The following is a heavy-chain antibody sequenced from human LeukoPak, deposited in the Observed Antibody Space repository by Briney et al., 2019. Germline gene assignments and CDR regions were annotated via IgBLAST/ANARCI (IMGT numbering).Heavy chain of an antibody. J-gene: IGHJ4*02. CDR1: GFTFSSYA. CDR3: AKAGDGTTSRDFSFDY. V-gene: IGHV3-30-3*01. D-gene: IGHD1-7*01. CDR2: ISYDGSNK. Sequence: GGSLRLSCAAPGFTFSSYAMHWVRQAPGKGLEWVAVISYDGSNKYYADSVKGRFTISRDNSKNTLYLQMNSLRAEDTAVYYCAKAGDGTTSRDFSFDYWGQGTLVTVSS.